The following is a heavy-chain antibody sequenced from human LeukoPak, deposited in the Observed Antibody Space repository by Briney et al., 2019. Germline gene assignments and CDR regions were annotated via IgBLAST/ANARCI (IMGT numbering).Heavy chain of an antibody. CDR2: ISAYNGDT. CDR3: ARETALIRTPGGPDT. V-gene: IGHV1-18*01. CDR1: GYSFASYG. D-gene: IGHD2-8*02. Sequence: ASVKVSCKTSGYSFASYGISWVRQAPGQGLEWMGWISAYNGDTRYAQHLQGRVSLTTDLSTGTAFMELRSLTSDDTALYYCARETALIRTPGGPDTWGQGTPGTVSS. J-gene: IGHJ5*02.